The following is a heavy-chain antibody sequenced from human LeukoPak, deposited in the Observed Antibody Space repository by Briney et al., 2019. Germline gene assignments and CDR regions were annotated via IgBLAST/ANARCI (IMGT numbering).Heavy chain of an antibody. CDR3: ARDRGIVDLYYFDY. D-gene: IGHD3-10*01. Sequence: GASVKVSCKASGYTFTSYDINWGRQATGQGLEWMGWMNPNSGNTGYAQKFQDRVTITRNTSISTAYMELSSLRSEDTAVYYCARDRGIVDLYYFDYWGQGTLVTVSS. J-gene: IGHJ4*02. CDR1: GYTFTSYD. V-gene: IGHV1-8*03. CDR2: MNPNSGNT.